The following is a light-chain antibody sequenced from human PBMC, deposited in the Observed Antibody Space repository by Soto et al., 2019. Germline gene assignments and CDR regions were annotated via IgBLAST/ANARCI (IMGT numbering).Light chain of an antibody. CDR2: GHN. Sequence: QSVLTQPPSASGTPGQRVTISCSGSSSSIGSNTVNWYQQLPGTAPKLLIYGHNQRPSGVPDRFSGSKSGTSASLAISGRQSEDEADYYCAVWDDSLNGRVFGGGTKLTVL. CDR1: SSSIGSNT. J-gene: IGLJ2*01. CDR3: AVWDDSLNGRV. V-gene: IGLV1-44*01.